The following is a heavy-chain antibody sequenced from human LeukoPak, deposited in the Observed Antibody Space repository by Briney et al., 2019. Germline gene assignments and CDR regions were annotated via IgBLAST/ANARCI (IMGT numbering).Heavy chain of an antibody. J-gene: IGHJ4*02. D-gene: IGHD2-15*01. CDR2: IAGGGSPT. V-gene: IGHV3-23*01. CDR1: GFTFSTYS. CDR3: AKQLGYCSDGSCYFPY. Sequence: GGSLRLSCAASGFTFSTYSMNWVRQVAGKGLEWVSFIAGGGSPTHYADSVQGRFTISRDNSKSTLCLQMNSLRAEDTAVYYCAKQLGYCSDGSCYFPYWGQGTLVTVSS.